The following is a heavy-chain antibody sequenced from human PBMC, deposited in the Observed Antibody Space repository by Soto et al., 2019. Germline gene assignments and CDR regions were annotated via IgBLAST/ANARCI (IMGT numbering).Heavy chain of an antibody. D-gene: IGHD3-9*01. CDR2: IYSGGST. CDR3: ARANLRYFDWLTTQHYGMDV. Sequence: PGGSLRLSCAASGFTVSSNYMSWVRQAPGKGLEWVSVIYSGGSTYYADSVKGRFTISRDNSKNTLYLQMNSLRAEDTAVYYCARANLRYFDWLTTQHYGMDVWGQGTTVTVSS. CDR1: GFTVSSNY. J-gene: IGHJ6*02. V-gene: IGHV3-66*01.